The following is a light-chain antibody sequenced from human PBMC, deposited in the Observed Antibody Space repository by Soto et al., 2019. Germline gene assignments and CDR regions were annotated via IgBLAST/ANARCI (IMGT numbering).Light chain of an antibody. V-gene: IGKV3-20*01. CDR1: QSVSSSY. Sequence: EIVLTQSPGTLSLSPGERATLSCRASQSVSSSYLAWYQQKPGQAPRLLIYGASSRATGIPDRFSGSGSGTDFPLTFGRLEPKVFAGYYCQYYGSPPRGLGQGTKGDIK. CDR2: GAS. CDR3: QYYGSPPRG. J-gene: IGKJ1*01.